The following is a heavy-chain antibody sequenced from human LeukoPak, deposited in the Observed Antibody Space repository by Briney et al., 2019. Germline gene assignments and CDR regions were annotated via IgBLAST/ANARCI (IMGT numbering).Heavy chain of an antibody. CDR1: GFTFSSYA. CDR3: AKDLGYYYGSGSHLKY. V-gene: IGHV3-23*01. J-gene: IGHJ4*02. D-gene: IGHD3-10*01. CDR2: ISGSGGST. Sequence: GGSLRLSCTASGFTFSSYAMSWVRQAPGKGLEWVSAISGSGGSTYYADSVKGRFTISRDNSKNTLYLQMNSLRAEDTAVYYCAKDLGYYYGSGSHLKYWGQGTLVTVSS.